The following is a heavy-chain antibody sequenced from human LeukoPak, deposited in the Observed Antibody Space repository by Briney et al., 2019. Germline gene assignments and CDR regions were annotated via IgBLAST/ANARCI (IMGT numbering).Heavy chain of an antibody. D-gene: IGHD3-10*01. CDR1: GGSFSGYH. J-gene: IGHJ5*02. V-gene: IGHV4-34*01. CDR2: INHSGST. Sequence: PSETLSLTCAVYGGSFSGYHWSWIRQPPGKGLEWIGEINHSGSTNYNPSLKSRVTISVDTSKNQFSLKLSSVTAADTAVYYCASCKRTNGSGSYYRWFDPWGQGTLVTVSS. CDR3: ASCKRTNGSGSYYRWFDP.